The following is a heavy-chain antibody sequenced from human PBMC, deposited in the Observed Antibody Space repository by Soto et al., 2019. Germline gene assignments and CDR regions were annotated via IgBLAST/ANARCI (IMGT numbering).Heavy chain of an antibody. CDR3: ARSKSRGGSGWYFYYYGMDV. J-gene: IGHJ6*02. CDR2: IIPIFGTA. D-gene: IGHD6-19*01. CDR1: GGTFSSYA. V-gene: IGHV1-69*13. Sequence: SVKVSCKASGGTFSSYAISWVRQAPGQGLEWMGGIIPIFGTANYAQKFQGRVTITADESTSTAYMELSSLRSEDTAVYYCARSKSRGGSGWYFYYYGMDVWGQGTTVTVSS.